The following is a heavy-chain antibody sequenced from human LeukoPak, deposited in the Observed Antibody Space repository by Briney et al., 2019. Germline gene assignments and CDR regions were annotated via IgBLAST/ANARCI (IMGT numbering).Heavy chain of an antibody. CDR2: IKSKTDGGTT. CDR1: GFTFSNAW. D-gene: IGHD3-22*01. V-gene: IGHV3-15*01. J-gene: IGHJ4*02. CDR3: TSSCGDYYDSSGYPYPGY. Sequence: AGGSLRLSCAASGFTFSNAWMSWVRQAPGKGLEWVGRIKSKTDGGTTDYAAPVKGRFTISRDDSKNTLYLQMNSLKTEDTAVYYWTSSCGDYYDSSGYPYPGYWGQGTLVTVSS.